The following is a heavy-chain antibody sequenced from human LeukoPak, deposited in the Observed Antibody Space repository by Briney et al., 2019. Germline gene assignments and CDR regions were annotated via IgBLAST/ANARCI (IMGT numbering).Heavy chain of an antibody. CDR3: ARDAGDSSGYNWFDP. CDR1: GYTFTGYY. J-gene: IGHJ5*02. Sequence: GASVKVSCKASGYTFTGYYMRWVRQAPGQGLEWMGWINPNSGGTNYAQKFQGRVTMTRDTSISTAYMELRRLRSDDTAVYYCARDAGDSSGYNWFDPWGQGTLVTVSS. CDR2: INPNSGGT. V-gene: IGHV1-2*02. D-gene: IGHD3-22*01.